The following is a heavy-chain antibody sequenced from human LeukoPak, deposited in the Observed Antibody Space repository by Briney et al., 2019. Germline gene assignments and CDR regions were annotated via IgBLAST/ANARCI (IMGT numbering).Heavy chain of an antibody. D-gene: IGHD5-12*01. CDR2: IYPGDSDT. V-gene: IGHV5-51*01. Sequence: GESLKISCKTSGYSFTNYWIGWVRQMPGKGLEWMGIIYPGDSDTRYSPSFEGQVTISADKSTTTAYLQWSSLKASDTAMYYCARRGLVIYGGSDFYFDYWGQGTLVTVSS. CDR1: GYSFTNYW. J-gene: IGHJ4*02. CDR3: ARRGLVIYGGSDFYFDY.